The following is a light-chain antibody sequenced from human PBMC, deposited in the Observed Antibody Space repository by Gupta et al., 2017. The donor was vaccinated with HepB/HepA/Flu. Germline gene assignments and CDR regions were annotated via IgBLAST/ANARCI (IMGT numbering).Light chain of an antibody. CDR3: TSYTSSITYV. V-gene: IGLV2-14*03. CDR1: NSDIGGYNY. Sequence: QSALTPPASGSGSPGQSITISCTGTNSDIGGYNYVSWYQQHPGKAPKLIIYSVSDRPSGVSNRFSGSKSGNTASLTISGLQAEDEADYYCTSYTSSITYVFGTGTRVTVL. J-gene: IGLJ1*01. CDR2: SVS.